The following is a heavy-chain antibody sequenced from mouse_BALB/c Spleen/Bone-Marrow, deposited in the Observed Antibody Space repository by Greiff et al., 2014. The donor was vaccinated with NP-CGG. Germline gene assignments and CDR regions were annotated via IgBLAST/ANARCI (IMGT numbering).Heavy chain of an antibody. V-gene: IGHV1-7*01. CDR1: GYTFTSYW. J-gene: IGHJ3*01. CDR3: ARRKFGNHGFAY. CDR2: INHSTDYT. D-gene: IGHD2-10*02. Sequence: QVKLKESGAELAKPGASVKMSCKASGYTFTSYWMHWVKQRPGQGLEWIGYINHSTDYTEYNQKFKDKATLTADKSSSTDYMQLSSLASDDSAFYYCARRKFGNHGFAYWGQGTLVTVSA.